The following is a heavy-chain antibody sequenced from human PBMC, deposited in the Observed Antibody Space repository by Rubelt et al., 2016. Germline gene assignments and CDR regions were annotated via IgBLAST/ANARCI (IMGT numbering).Heavy chain of an antibody. V-gene: IGHV1-46*01. J-gene: IGHJ4*02. CDR3: ARANSGSGYFGIDY. CDR2: INPSGGST. Sequence: QVQLVQSGAVLKKPGASVKVSCKVSGDTLSVFSIHWVRQAPGKGLEWMGIINPSGGSTSYAQKFQGRVTMTRDTSTSTVYMELSSLRSEDTAVYYCARANSGSGYFGIDYWGQGTLVTVSS. CDR1: GDTLSVFS. D-gene: IGHD3-22*01.